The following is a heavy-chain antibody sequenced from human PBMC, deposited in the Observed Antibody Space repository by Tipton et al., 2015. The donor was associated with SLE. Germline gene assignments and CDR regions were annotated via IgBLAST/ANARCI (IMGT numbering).Heavy chain of an antibody. CDR2: IYYSGST. CDR1: GGSISSHY. V-gene: IGHV4-59*11. CDR3: ARNRDYYYYGMDV. J-gene: IGHJ6*02. Sequence: LRLSCTVSGGSISSHYWSWIRQPPGKGLEWIGYIYYSGSTNYNPSLKSRVTISVDTSKNQFSLKLSSVTAADTAVYYCARNRDYYYYGMDVWGQGTTVTVSS.